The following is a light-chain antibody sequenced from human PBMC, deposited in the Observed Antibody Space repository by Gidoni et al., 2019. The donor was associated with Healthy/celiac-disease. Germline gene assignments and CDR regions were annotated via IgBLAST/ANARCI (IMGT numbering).Light chain of an antibody. V-gene: IGKV3-15*01. CDR3: QQYNNWPPMYT. CDR1: QCVSSN. Sequence: EIVMTKSPATLSVSPGERATLSCRASQCVSSNLAWYQQKPGQAPRLLIYGASTRATGIPARFSGSGSGTEFTLTISSLQSEDFAVYYCQQYNNWPPMYTFGQGTKLEIK. CDR2: GAS. J-gene: IGKJ2*01.